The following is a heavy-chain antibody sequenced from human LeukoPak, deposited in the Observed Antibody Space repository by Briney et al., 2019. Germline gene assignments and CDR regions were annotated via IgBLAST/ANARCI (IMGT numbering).Heavy chain of an antibody. J-gene: IGHJ6*03. CDR2: IIPIFGTA. V-gene: IGHV1-69*05. D-gene: IGHD6-13*01. CDR1: GGTFSSYA. Sequence: GSSVNVSCKASGGTFSSYAISWVRQAPGQGLEWMGGIIPIFGTANYAQKFQGRVTITTDESTSTAYTELSSLRSEDTAVYYCARVAEYSSSWYFVSYYYMDVWGKGTTVTVSS. CDR3: ARVAEYSSSWYFVSYYYMDV.